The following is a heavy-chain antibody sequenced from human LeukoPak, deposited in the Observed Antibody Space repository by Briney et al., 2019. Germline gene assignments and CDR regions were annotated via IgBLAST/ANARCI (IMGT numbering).Heavy chain of an antibody. CDR3: ASRHYYGSGSY. CDR2: INHSGST. Sequence: ETLSLTCAVYGGSFSGYYWSWLRQPPGKGLEWIGEINHSGSTNYNPSLKSRVTISVDTSKNQFSLKLSSVTAADTAVYYCASRHYYGSGSYWGQGTLVTVSS. D-gene: IGHD3-10*01. CDR1: GGSFSGYY. J-gene: IGHJ4*02. V-gene: IGHV4-34*01.